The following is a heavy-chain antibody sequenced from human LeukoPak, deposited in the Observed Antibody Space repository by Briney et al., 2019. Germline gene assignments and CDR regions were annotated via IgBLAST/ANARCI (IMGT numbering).Heavy chain of an antibody. CDR2: IKQDGGEK. CDR1: GFTLSSYW. Sequence: AGGSLRLSRAASGFTLSSYWMSWVRQAPGKGLEWVANIKQDGGEKYYLESVRGRFTISRDNAKNSLFLQMNSLRAEDTAVYYCARGAYGPGSFPFDCWGQGTLVTVSS. V-gene: IGHV3-7*01. D-gene: IGHD3-10*01. CDR3: ARGAYGPGSFPFDC. J-gene: IGHJ4*02.